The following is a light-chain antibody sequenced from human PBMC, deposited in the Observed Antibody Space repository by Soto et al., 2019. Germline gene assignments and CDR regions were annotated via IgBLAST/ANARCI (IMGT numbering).Light chain of an antibody. CDR3: QQYNNWPPGT. J-gene: IGKJ1*01. CDR1: QSVSSD. Sequence: ETLMTQSPATLSVSPGERATLSCRASQSVSSDLAWYQQRPGQAPRLLIYGASTRATGIPARFSGSGSGTEFTLTISSLQSEDVAVYYCQQYNNWPPGTFGQGTKVEIK. V-gene: IGKV3-15*01. CDR2: GAS.